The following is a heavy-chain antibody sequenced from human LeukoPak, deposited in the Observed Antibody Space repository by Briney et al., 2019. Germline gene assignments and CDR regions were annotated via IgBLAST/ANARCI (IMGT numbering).Heavy chain of an antibody. CDR2: FDPEDGET. CDR1: GYTLTELS. CDR3: ATGNPDIVVVPAAIGGMDV. V-gene: IGHV1-24*01. J-gene: IGHJ6*04. Sequence: ASVKVSCKVSGYTLTELSMHCVRQAPGKGLEWMGDFDPEDGETIYAQKFQGRVTMTEDTSTDTAYMELSSLRSEDTAVYYCATGNPDIVVVPAAIGGMDVWGKGTTVTVSS. D-gene: IGHD2-2*01.